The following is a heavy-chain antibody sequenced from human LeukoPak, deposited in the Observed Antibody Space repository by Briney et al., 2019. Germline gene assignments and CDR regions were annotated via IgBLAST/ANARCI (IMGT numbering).Heavy chain of an antibody. D-gene: IGHD3-3*01. CDR3: AKGFYYDFWSGYFDY. CDR2: ISWNSGSI. Sequence: GESLRLSCAASGFTFDDYAMHWVRQAPGKGLEWVSGISWNSGSIGYADSVKGRFTISRDNAKNSLYLQMNSLRAEDMALYYCAKGFYYDFWSGYFDYWGQGTLVTVSS. V-gene: IGHV3-9*03. J-gene: IGHJ4*02. CDR1: GFTFDDYA.